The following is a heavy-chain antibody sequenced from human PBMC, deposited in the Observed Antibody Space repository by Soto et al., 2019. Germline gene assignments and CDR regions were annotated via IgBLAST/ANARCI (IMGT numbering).Heavy chain of an antibody. CDR2: IYYSGST. J-gene: IGHJ6*02. D-gene: IGHD3-22*01. CDR1: CGSISSSSYY. Sequence: SETLSLTCTVFCGSISSSSYYWGWIRQPPGKGLEWIGSIYYSGSTYYNPSLKSRVTISVDTSKSQFSLKLSSVTAADTAVYYCARKSGSRGGYYYYGMDVWGQGTKVT. V-gene: IGHV4-39*01. CDR3: ARKSGSRGGYYYYGMDV.